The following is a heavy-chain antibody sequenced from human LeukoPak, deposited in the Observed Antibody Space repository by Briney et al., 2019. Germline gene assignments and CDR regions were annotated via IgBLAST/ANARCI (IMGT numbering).Heavy chain of an antibody. V-gene: IGHV4-34*01. Sequence: PSETLSLTCAVYGGSFSGYYWSWIRQPPGKGLEWIGEINHSGSTNYNPSLKSRVTISVETSKNQFSLKLSSVTAADTAVYYCARGRGHYYGSGLYFDYWGQGTLVTVSS. CDR2: INHSGST. J-gene: IGHJ4*02. CDR1: GGSFSGYY. D-gene: IGHD3-10*01. CDR3: ARGRGHYYGSGLYFDY.